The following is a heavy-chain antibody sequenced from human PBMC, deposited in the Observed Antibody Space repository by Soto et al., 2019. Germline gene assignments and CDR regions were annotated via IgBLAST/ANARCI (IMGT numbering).Heavy chain of an antibody. CDR3: ASGSIYSYGPNFDY. CDR1: GYTFTSYD. Sequence: QVQLVQSGAEVKKPGASVKVSCKASGYTFTSYDINWVRQATGQGLEWMGWMNPNSGNTGYAQKFQGRVTMTRNTSISTAYMGLSSLRSEDTAVYYCASGSIYSYGPNFDYWGQGTLVTVSS. J-gene: IGHJ4*02. D-gene: IGHD5-18*01. CDR2: MNPNSGNT. V-gene: IGHV1-8*01.